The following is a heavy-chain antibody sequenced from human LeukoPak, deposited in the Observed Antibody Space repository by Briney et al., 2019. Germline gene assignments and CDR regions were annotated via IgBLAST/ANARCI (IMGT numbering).Heavy chain of an antibody. D-gene: IGHD3-10*01. Sequence: PGGSLRLSCAASGFTFSSYSMNWVRQAPGKGLEWVSSISSSSSYIYYADSVKGRFTISRDNAKNSLYLQMNSLRAEDTAVYYCARDHYGSNWFDPWGQGTLVTVSS. CDR1: GFTFSSYS. CDR3: ARDHYGSNWFDP. J-gene: IGHJ5*02. V-gene: IGHV3-21*01. CDR2: ISSSSSYI.